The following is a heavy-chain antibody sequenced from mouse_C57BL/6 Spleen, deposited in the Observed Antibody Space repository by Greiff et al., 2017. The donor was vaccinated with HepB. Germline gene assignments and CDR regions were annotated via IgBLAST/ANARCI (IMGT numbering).Heavy chain of an antibody. CDR3: ARDRGYYAYFDY. J-gene: IGHJ2*01. Sequence: EVQRVESGGGLVKPGGSLKLSCAASGFTFSSYAMSWVRQTPEKRLEWVATISDGGSYTYYPDNVKGRFTISRDNAKNNLYLQMSHLKSEDTAMYYCARDRGYYAYFDYWGQGTTLTVSS. CDR1: GFTFSSYA. V-gene: IGHV5-4*01. D-gene: IGHD2-1*01. CDR2: ISDGGSYT.